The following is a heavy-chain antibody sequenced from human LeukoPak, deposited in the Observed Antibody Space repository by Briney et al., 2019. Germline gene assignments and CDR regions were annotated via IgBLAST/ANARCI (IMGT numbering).Heavy chain of an antibody. D-gene: IGHD3-3*01. CDR3: ARDRYDFWSGYYIDY. CDR2: IKQDGSEK. CDR1: GFTFSSYW. J-gene: IGHJ4*02. Sequence: PGGSLRLSCAASGFTFSSYWMSWVRQAPGKGLEWVANIKQDGSEKYYVDSVKGRFTISRDSAKNSLYLQMNSLRAEDTAVYYCARDRYDFWSGYYIDYWGQGTLVTVSS. V-gene: IGHV3-7*01.